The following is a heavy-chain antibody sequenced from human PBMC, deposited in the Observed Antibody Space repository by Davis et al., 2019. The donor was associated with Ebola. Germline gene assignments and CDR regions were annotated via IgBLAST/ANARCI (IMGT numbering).Heavy chain of an antibody. D-gene: IGHD2-15*01. Sequence: GESLKISCAASGFTFSSYGMHWVRQAPGKGLEWVAVISYDGSNKYYADSVKGRFTISRDNSKNTLYLQMNSLRAEDTAVYYCARDLAYCSGGSCYGTNWFDPWGQGTLVTVSS. V-gene: IGHV3-30*03. CDR1: GFTFSSYG. J-gene: IGHJ5*02. CDR3: ARDLAYCSGGSCYGTNWFDP. CDR2: ISYDGSNK.